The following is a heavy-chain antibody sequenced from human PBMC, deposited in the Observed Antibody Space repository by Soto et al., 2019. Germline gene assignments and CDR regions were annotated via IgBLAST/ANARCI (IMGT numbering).Heavy chain of an antibody. J-gene: IGHJ6*02. CDR3: AKDTYYDFWSGYQVGMDV. CDR2: ISYDGSNK. D-gene: IGHD3-3*01. V-gene: IGHV3-30*18. CDR1: GFTFSSYG. Sequence: PGGSLRLSCAASGFTFSSYGMHWVRQAPGKGLEWVAVISYDGSNKYYADSVKGRFTISRDNSKNTLYLQMNSLRAEGTAVYYCAKDTYYDFWSGYQVGMDVWGQGTTVTVSS.